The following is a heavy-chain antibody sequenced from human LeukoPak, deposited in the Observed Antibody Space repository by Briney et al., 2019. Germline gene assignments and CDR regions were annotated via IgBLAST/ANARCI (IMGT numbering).Heavy chain of an antibody. D-gene: IGHD6-13*01. CDR1: GFTFSDYY. Sequence: GGSLRPSCAASGFTFSDYYMSWIRQAPGKGLEWVSYISSSGSTIYYADSVKGRFTISRDNAKNSLYLQMNSLRAEDTAVYYCARDRQYSSSWIDYWGQGTLVTVSS. CDR3: ARDRQYSSSWIDY. V-gene: IGHV3-11*01. J-gene: IGHJ4*02. CDR2: ISSSGSTI.